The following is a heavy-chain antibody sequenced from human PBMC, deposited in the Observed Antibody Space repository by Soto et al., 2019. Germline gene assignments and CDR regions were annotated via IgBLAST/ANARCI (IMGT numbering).Heavy chain of an antibody. Sequence: PGGSLGLSCAASGFTFSDYYMSWIRQAPGKGLEWVSYISSSGSTIYYADSVKGRFTISRDNAKNSLYLQMNSLRAEDTAVYYCARDGFNLGYCSSTSCSDGYDYWGQGTLVTXSS. V-gene: IGHV3-11*01. CDR1: GFTFSDYY. CDR2: ISSSGSTI. J-gene: IGHJ4*02. D-gene: IGHD2-2*01. CDR3: ARDGFNLGYCSSTSCSDGYDY.